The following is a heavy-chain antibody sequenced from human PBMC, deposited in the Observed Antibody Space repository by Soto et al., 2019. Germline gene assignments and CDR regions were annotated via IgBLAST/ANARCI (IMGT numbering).Heavy chain of an antibody. D-gene: IGHD1-26*01. Sequence: GGSLRLSCAASGFTFSNYAISWVRQAPGKGLEWVSSISGSGGSTYYADSVKGRFTISRDNSKNTLYLQMNSLRAEDTAVYYCATYSGNYERYGVYYGMDVWGQGTTVAVSS. CDR3: ATYSGNYERYGVYYGMDV. J-gene: IGHJ6*02. CDR1: GFTFSNYA. V-gene: IGHV3-23*01. CDR2: ISGSGGST.